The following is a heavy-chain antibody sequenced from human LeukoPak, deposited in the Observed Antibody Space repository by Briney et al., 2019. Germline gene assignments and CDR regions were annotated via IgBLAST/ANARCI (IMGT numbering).Heavy chain of an antibody. CDR2: INSDGSGT. Sequence: PGGSLRLSCAASGFTFSSYEMKWVRRAPGKGLVWVSRINSDGSGTSYADSVKGRFTISRDNAKNTLYLQMNSLRAEDTAVYYCARGGSPPEALGDTFDIWGQGTMVTVSS. D-gene: IGHD1-26*01. J-gene: IGHJ3*02. V-gene: IGHV3-74*01. CDR3: ARGGSPPEALGDTFDI. CDR1: GFTFSSYE.